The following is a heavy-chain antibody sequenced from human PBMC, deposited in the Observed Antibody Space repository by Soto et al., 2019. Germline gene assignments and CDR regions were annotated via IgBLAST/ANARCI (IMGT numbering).Heavy chain of an antibody. V-gene: IGHV4-34*01. Sequence: SETLSLTCAVNGGSFNNYFWTWIRQSPGTGLEWIGEINHSGSSNYSPSLKSRVTMSVDTSKNQFSLKLTSVTAADTAVYYCARGLTPSVVVTANRPFDYWGQGAQVTVSS. J-gene: IGHJ4*02. CDR3: ARGLTPSVVVTANRPFDY. CDR1: GGSFNNYF. CDR2: INHSGSS. D-gene: IGHD2-21*02.